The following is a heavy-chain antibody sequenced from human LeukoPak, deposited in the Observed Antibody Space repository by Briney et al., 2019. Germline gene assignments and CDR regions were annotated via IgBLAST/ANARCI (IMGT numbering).Heavy chain of an antibody. CDR2: IYYSGST. Sequence: SETLSLTCTVSGGSISSSSYYWGWIRQPPGKGLEWIGSIYYSGSTYYNPSLKSRVTISVDTSKNQFSLKLSSVTAADTAVYYCARLMDTAMAPFDYWGQGTLVTVSS. CDR3: ARLMDTAMAPFDY. V-gene: IGHV4-39*07. J-gene: IGHJ4*02. CDR1: GGSISSSSYY. D-gene: IGHD5-18*01.